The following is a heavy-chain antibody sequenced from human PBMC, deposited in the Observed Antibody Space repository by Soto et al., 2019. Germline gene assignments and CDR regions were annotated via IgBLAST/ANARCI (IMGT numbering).Heavy chain of an antibody. Sequence: GGSLRLSCAASGFTFSDYYMNWLRQAPGKGLEWVSYISSGGTSMYYADSVKGRFTISRDNAKNSLYLQMNSLRAEDTAVYYCAKDSQYSGYDYFDYWGQGALVTVPQ. J-gene: IGHJ4*02. CDR2: ISSGGTSM. CDR3: AKDSQYSGYDYFDY. D-gene: IGHD5-12*01. V-gene: IGHV3-11*01. CDR1: GFTFSDYY.